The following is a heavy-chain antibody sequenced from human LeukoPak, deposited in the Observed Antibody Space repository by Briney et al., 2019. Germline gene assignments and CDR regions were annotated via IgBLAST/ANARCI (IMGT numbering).Heavy chain of an antibody. V-gene: IGHV4-59*01. D-gene: IGHD3-9*01. J-gene: IGHJ6*03. CDR2: IYYSGST. CDR3: AREIRPVDHRSRYYYYYYMDV. CDR1: GGSISSYY. Sequence: PSETLSLTCTVSGGSISSYYWSWIRQPPGKGLEWIGYIYYSGSTNYNPSLKSRVTISVDTSKNQFSLKLSSVTAADTAVYYRAREIRPVDHRSRYYYYYYMDVWGKGTTVTISS.